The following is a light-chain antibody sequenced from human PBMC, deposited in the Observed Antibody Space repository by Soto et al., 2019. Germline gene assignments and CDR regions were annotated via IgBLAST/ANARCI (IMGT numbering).Light chain of an antibody. CDR3: QQYNNWPLS. CDR1: QSVSGN. V-gene: IGKV3-15*01. Sequence: EIVMTQSPATLSVSPGERATLSCRASQSVSGNLAWYQQKPGQAPRLLIHGASTRATGIPARFSGSGSGTEVTLTISSLQSEDFAVYYCQQYNNWPLSFGQGTKVEIK. CDR2: GAS. J-gene: IGKJ1*01.